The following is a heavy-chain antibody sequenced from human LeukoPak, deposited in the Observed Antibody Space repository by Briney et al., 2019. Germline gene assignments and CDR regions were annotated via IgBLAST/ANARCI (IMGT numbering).Heavy chain of an antibody. CDR3: ARDRSRMAPPYYYYYYYMDV. D-gene: IGHD2-8*01. J-gene: IGHJ6*03. CDR2: MNPNSGNT. Sequence: ASVRVSCKASGYTFTSYDINWVRQATGQGLEWMGWMNPNSGNTGYAQKFQGRVTMTRNTSISTAYMELSSLRSEDTAVYYCARDRSRMAPPYYYYYYYMDVWGKGTTVTVSS. V-gene: IGHV1-8*01. CDR1: GYTFTSYD.